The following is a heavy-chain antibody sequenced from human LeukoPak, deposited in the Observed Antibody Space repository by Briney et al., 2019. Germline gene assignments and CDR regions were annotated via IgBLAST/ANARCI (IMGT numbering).Heavy chain of an antibody. Sequence: SETLSLTCTVPGGSISGYSWTWIRQPPGQGLEWIGYFHNSRTTSYNPSLTGRVIISVDTAMDQISLKLNSVTAADTTVYYCARGHLGLSTWGQGTLVTVSS. CDR2: FHNSRTT. CDR3: ARGHLGLST. D-gene: IGHD3-10*01. CDR1: GGSISGYS. V-gene: IGHV4-59*01. J-gene: IGHJ4*02.